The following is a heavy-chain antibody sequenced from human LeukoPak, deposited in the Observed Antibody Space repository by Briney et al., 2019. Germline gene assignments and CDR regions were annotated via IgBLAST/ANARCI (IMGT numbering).Heavy chain of an antibody. V-gene: IGHV3-66*01. CDR2: IYSGGST. J-gene: IGHJ4*02. Sequence: GGSLRLSCAASGFAVSSNYMSWVRQAPGKGLEWVSVIYSGGSTYYADSVKGRFTISRDNSKNTLYLQMNSLRAEDTAVYYCARETPRRGETRDGYRWGQGTLVTVSS. CDR3: ARETPRRGETRDGYR. D-gene: IGHD5-24*01. CDR1: GFAVSSNY.